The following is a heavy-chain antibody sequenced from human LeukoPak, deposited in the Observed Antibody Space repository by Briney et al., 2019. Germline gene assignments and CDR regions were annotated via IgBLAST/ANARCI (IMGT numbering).Heavy chain of an antibody. Sequence: PSETLSLTCTVSGGSISSSSYYWGWIRQPPGKGLEWIGEINHSGSTNYNPSLKSRVTISVDTSKNQFSLKLSSVTAADTAVYYCARSSYSSGWYPYWGQGTLVTVSS. CDR2: INHSGST. CDR1: GGSISSSSYY. V-gene: IGHV4-39*07. J-gene: IGHJ4*02. CDR3: ARSSYSSGWYPY. D-gene: IGHD6-19*01.